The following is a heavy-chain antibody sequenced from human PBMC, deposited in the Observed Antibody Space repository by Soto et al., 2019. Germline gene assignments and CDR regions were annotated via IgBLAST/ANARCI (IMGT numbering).Heavy chain of an antibody. J-gene: IGHJ3*02. V-gene: IGHV3-23*01. CDR3: AKDVLGYSYPYDAFDI. CDR1: GFTFSSYA. CDR2: ISGSGGST. Sequence: PGGSLRLSCAASGFTFSSYAKSWVRQAPGKGLEWVSAISGSGGSTYYADSVKGRFTISRDNSKNTLYLQMNSLRAEDTAVYYCAKDVLGYSYPYDAFDIWGQGTMVTVSS. D-gene: IGHD5-18*01.